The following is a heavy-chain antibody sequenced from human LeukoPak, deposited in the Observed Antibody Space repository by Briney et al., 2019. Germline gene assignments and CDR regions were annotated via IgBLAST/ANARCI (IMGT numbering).Heavy chain of an antibody. CDR3: ARTSSGWNYYFDY. Sequence: SVKVSCKASGGTLSSYAISWVRQAPGQGIEWMGGIIPIFGTANYAQKFEGRVTITADEYTRREYMEMSSLRSEDTAVYYCARTSSGWNYYFDYWGQGTLVTVSS. V-gene: IGHV1-69*13. CDR1: GGTLSSYA. CDR2: IIPIFGTA. D-gene: IGHD6-19*01. J-gene: IGHJ4*02.